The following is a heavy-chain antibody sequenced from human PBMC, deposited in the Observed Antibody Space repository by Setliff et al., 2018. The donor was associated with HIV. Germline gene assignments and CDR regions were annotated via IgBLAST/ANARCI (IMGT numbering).Heavy chain of an antibody. V-gene: IGHV4-4*09. J-gene: IGHJ4*02. CDR3: ARKGNWNYPYDY. CDR2: IYTSGTT. Sequence: KPSETLSLTCTVSGGSITSGSYYWSWIRQPPGKGLEWIGYIYTSGTTNYNPTLKSRVTISIDTSKNQFSLRLTSVTAADTAVYYCARKGNWNYPYDYWGQGTLVTVSS. CDR1: GGSITSGSYY. D-gene: IGHD1-7*01.